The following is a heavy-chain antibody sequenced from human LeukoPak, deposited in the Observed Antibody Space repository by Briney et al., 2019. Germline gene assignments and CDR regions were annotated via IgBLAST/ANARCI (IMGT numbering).Heavy chain of an antibody. D-gene: IGHD6-6*01. CDR2: IYYSGST. CDR1: GGSISGYY. V-gene: IGHV4-59*08. CDR3: ARRPASSSNWFDP. J-gene: IGHJ5*02. Sequence: SETLSLTCTVSGGSISGYYWSWIRQPPGKGLEWIGYIYYSGSTNYNPSLKSRVTISVDTSKNQFSLKLSSVTAADTAVYYCARRPASSSNWFDPWGQGTLVTVSS.